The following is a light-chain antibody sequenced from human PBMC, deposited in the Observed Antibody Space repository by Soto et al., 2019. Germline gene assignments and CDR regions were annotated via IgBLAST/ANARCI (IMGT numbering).Light chain of an antibody. CDR2: HDS. CDR3: HVWDPNTEHPV. Sequence: SYELTHPSSVSVAPGKTATLTCGGNNIGSKSVHWYQQKAGQDPVLFMSHDSHRPSGIPERFSGSNSANTATLTINRVEAGEEADYYCHVWDPNTEHPVIGGGTKLTVL. J-gene: IGLJ2*01. CDR1: NIGSKS. V-gene: IGLV3-21*04.